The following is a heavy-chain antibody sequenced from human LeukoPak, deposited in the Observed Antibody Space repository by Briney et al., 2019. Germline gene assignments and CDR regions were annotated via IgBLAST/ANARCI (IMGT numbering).Heavy chain of an antibody. CDR2: IIPILGIA. D-gene: IGHD6-6*01. CDR1: GGTFSSYA. J-gene: IGHJ4*02. V-gene: IGHV1-69*04. Sequence: SVKVSCKASGGTFSSYAISWVRQAPGQGLEWMGRIIPILGIANYAQKFQGRVTITADKSTSTAYMELSSLRSEDTAVYYCARVRGSSSFDYWGQGTLVTVSS. CDR3: ARVRGSSSFDY.